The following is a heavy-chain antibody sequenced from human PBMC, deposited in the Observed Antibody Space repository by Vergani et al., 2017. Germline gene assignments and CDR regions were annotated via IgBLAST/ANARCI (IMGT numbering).Heavy chain of an antibody. CDR2: IKSKTDGGTT. CDR1: GFTFSNAW. D-gene: IGHD3-22*01. CDR3: TTDESYDSSGYYWYFDL. J-gene: IGHJ2*01. Sequence: VQLLESGGGLVQPGGSLRLSCAASGFTFSNAWMSWVRQAPGKGLEWVGRIKSKTDGGTTDYAAPVKGRFTISRDDSKNTLYLQMNSLKTEDTAVYYCTTDESYDSSGYYWYFDLWGRGTLVTVSS. V-gene: IGHV3-15*01.